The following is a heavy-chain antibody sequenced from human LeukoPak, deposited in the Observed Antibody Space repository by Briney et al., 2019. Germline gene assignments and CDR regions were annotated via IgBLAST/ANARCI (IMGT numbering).Heavy chain of an antibody. CDR2: ITPSSDTK. V-gene: IGHV3-48*02. CDR1: GFTFSSYS. Sequence: GEFLRLSCATPGFTFSSYSVTWVRQAPGKGLEYISHITPSSDTKTYADSVKGRFTISRDNAKNALYLQMSSLRDEDTAVYYCARDVDWAFDSWGQGTLVTVSS. CDR3: ARDVDWAFDS. D-gene: IGHD3-9*01. J-gene: IGHJ4*02.